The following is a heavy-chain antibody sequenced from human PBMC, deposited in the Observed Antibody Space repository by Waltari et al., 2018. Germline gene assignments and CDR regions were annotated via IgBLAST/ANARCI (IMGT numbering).Heavy chain of an antibody. CDR3: VRDIPRDDSSCDV. V-gene: IGHV3-66*01. CDR2: MYVGGAT. J-gene: IGHJ6*02. CDR1: GLTISRNY. D-gene: IGHD6-13*01. Sequence: EEQLVESGGGSVQPGGSLKLACAASGLTISRNYMNWVRQAPGKGLEGVAVMYVGGATKYADSVKDRFIISRDNSKNTLYLQMHSLKVDDTAVYYCVRDIPRDDSSCDVWGQGTTVIVSS.